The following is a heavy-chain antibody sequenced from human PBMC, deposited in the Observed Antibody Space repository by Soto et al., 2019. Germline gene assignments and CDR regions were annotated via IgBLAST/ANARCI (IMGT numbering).Heavy chain of an antibody. V-gene: IGHV5-51*01. J-gene: IGHJ4*02. Sequence: PGESLKISCKGSGYNFAGYWIAWVRQMPGKGLELMGIIYPSDSDTRYRPSFQGQVTISADKSISSAYLQWSSLRASDTAMCYCARGGVSTRTFDYWGQGTPVTVYS. CDR3: ARGGVSTRTFDY. CDR1: GYNFAGYW. CDR2: IYPSDSDT. D-gene: IGHD3-3*01.